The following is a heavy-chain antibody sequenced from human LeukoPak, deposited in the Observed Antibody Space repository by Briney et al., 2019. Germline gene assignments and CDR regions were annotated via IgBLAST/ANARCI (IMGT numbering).Heavy chain of an antibody. CDR1: GYTFINFA. CDR3: ARGPRAAADDY. D-gene: IGHD6-13*01. Sequence: ASVKVSCKASGYTFINFAINWGRQAPGQRPEWMGWINAGNGNTKYSQKFQGRVTITRDTSASTAYMELSSLTSEDTAVCYCARGPRAAADDYWGQGTLVTVSS. CDR2: INAGNGNT. V-gene: IGHV1-3*01. J-gene: IGHJ4*02.